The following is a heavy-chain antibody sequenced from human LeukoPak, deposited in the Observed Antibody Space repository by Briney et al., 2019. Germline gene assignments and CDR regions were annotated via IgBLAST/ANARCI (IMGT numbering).Heavy chain of an antibody. V-gene: IGHV3-23*01. J-gene: IGHJ4*02. D-gene: IGHD6-6*01. CDR3: AKSTISYSSSAPGYYFDY. CDR2: ISGSGGST. Sequence: GGSLRLSCAASGFTFSSYSMNWVRQAPGKGLEWVSAISGSGGSTYYADSVKGRFTTSRDNSKNTLYLQMNSLRAGDTAVYYCAKSTISYSSSAPGYYFDYWGQGTLVTVSS. CDR1: GFTFSSYS.